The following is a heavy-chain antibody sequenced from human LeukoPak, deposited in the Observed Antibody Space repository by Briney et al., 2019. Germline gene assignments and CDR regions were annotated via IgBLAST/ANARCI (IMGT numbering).Heavy chain of an antibody. J-gene: IGHJ4*02. CDR1: GVSISSYY. CDR2: IYYSGST. CDR3: ARHGSSGWDYFDY. Sequence: SETLSLTCTVSGVSISSYYWSWIRQPPGKGLEWIGYIYYSGSTNYNPSLKSRVTISVDTSKNQFSLKLSSVTAADTAVYYCARHGSSGWDYFDYWGQGTLVTVSS. V-gene: IGHV4-59*08. D-gene: IGHD6-19*01.